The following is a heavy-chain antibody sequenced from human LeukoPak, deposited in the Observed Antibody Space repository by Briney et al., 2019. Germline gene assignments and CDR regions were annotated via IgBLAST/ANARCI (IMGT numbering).Heavy chain of an antibody. J-gene: IGHJ6*03. V-gene: IGHV3-7*01. CDR2: IKEGGRDK. Sequence: GGSLRLSCAGSGFTFSNYWMNWVRQAPGKGLEWVANIKEGGRDKFYVDSVKGLFTISRDNALNTLYLQMNNLRADDTAIYFCARDQKRVDTTMVDYYYYYYMDVWGKGTTVTVSS. CDR1: GFTFSNYW. D-gene: IGHD3-10*01. CDR3: ARDQKRVDTTMVDYYYYYYMDV.